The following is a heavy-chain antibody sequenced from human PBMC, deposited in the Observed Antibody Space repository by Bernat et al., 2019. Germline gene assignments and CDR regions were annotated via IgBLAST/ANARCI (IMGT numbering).Heavy chain of an antibody. D-gene: IGHD2/OR15-2a*01. CDR3: AKDGSPTFYYYGMDV. CDR1: GFTFSSYW. J-gene: IGHJ6*02. Sequence: EVQLVESGGGLVQPGGPLRLSCAASGFTFSSYWMSWVRQAPGKGLEWVANIKQDGSEKYYVDSVKGRFTISRDNSKNTLYLQMNSLRAEDTAVYYCAKDGSPTFYYYGMDVWGQGTTVTVSS. CDR2: IKQDGSEK. V-gene: IGHV3-7*03.